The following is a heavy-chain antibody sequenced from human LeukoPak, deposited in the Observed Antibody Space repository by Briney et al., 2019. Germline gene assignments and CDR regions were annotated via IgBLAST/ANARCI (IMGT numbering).Heavy chain of an antibody. D-gene: IGHD2-15*01. V-gene: IGHV1-69*13. Sequence: WASVKVSCKASGGTFSSYAISWVRQAPGQGLEWMGGIIPIFGTANYAQKFQGRVTITADESTSTAYMELSSLRSEDTAVYYCARVPRGYCSGGSCSTDPAFDIWGQGTMVTVSS. CDR2: IIPIFGTA. CDR3: ARVPRGYCSGGSCSTDPAFDI. J-gene: IGHJ3*02. CDR1: GGTFSSYA.